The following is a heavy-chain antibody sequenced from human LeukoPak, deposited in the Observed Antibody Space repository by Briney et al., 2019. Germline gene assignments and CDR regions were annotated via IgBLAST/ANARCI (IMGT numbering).Heavy chain of an antibody. CDR3: ASRRGWLQSMRFDY. CDR2: IYYSGST. CDR1: GGSISSISSNNYH. J-gene: IGHJ4*02. V-gene: IGHV4-39*01. D-gene: IGHD5-24*01. Sequence: PSETLSLTCIVSGGSISSISSNNYHWGWIRQPPGKGLEWIGSIYYSGSTYYNPSLKSRVTISVDTSKNQFSLKLSSVTAADTAVYYCASRRGWLQSMRFDYWGQGTLVTVSS.